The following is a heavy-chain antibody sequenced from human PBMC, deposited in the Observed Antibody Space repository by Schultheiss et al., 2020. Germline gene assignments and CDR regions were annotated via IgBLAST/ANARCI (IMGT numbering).Heavy chain of an antibody. CDR1: GGSISSGSYY. V-gene: IGHV4-61*02. Sequence: SETLSLTCTVSGGSISSGSYYWSWIRQPAGKGLEWIGRIYTSGSTNYNPSLKSRVTISVDTSKNQFSLKLSSVTAADTAVYYCARGKSGWYNYYYYMDVWGKGTTVTVSS. CDR3: ARGKSGWYNYYYYMDV. CDR2: IYTSGST. J-gene: IGHJ6*03. D-gene: IGHD6-19*01.